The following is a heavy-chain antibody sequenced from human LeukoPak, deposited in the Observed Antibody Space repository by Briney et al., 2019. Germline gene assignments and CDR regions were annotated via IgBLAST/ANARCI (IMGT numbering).Heavy chain of an antibody. J-gene: IGHJ4*02. V-gene: IGHV3-30*02. D-gene: IGHD3-3*01. Sequence: PGGSLRLSCAASGFTFSSYGMHWVRQAPGKGLEWVAFIRYDGSNKYYADSVKGRFTISRDNSKNTLYLQMNSLRAEDTAVYYCARGVVRFLEWLPSYYFDYWGQGTLVTVSS. CDR2: IRYDGSNK. CDR3: ARGVVRFLEWLPSYYFDY. CDR1: GFTFSSYG.